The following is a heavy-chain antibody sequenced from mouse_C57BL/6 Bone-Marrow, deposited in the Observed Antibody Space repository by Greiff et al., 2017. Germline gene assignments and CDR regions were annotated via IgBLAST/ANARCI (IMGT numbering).Heavy chain of an antibody. CDR1: GYTFTSYG. CDR2: IYPRSGNT. Sequence: VKLQESGAELARPGASVKLSCKASGYTFTSYGISWVKQRTGQGLEWIGEIYPRSGNTYYNEKFKGKATLTADKSSSTAYMELRSLTSEDSAVYFCARLNYYGSSYVAYWGQGTLVTGSA. V-gene: IGHV1-81*01. D-gene: IGHD1-1*01. CDR3: ARLNYYGSSYVAY. J-gene: IGHJ3*01.